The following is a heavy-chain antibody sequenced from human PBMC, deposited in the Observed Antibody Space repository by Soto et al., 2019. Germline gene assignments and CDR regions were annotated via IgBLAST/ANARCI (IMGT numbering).Heavy chain of an antibody. CDR2: ISDDGSDK. D-gene: IGHD3-16*01. CDR3: AKTLRFVELALDYLYGTDV. V-gene: IGHV3-30*18. CDR1: GFTFNRYG. J-gene: IGHJ6*02. Sequence: PGGSLRLSCVASGFTFNRYGIHWVRQAPGKGLEWVALISDDGSDKDYADSVKGRFTISRDNSKNTLYLQMNSLRPEDTAVYYCAKTLRFVELALDYLYGTDVWDPGTSHEVSS.